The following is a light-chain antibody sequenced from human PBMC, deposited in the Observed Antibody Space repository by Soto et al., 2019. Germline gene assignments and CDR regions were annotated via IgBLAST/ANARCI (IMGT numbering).Light chain of an antibody. J-gene: IGKJ4*01. V-gene: IGKV3-20*01. CDR1: QSVTGRY. CDR2: GAS. Sequence: SVLTQSPGTLSLSPGERATLSCRASQSVTGRYLAWYQQKPGQAPRRFIYGASNRATGIPDRFSGSGSGKDFSLTISRVEPEDFAVYYCQQYGTSPLTFGGGTKVEIK. CDR3: QQYGTSPLT.